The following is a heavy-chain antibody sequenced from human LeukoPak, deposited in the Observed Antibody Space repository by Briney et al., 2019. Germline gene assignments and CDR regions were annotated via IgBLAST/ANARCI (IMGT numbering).Heavy chain of an antibody. J-gene: IGHJ3*02. D-gene: IGHD3-22*01. CDR2: INSDGSST. CDR3: ARDLYYDSSGFSDAFDI. Sequence: GGSLRLSCAASGFTFSSYWMHWVRQAPGKGLVWVSRINSDGSSTSYADSVKGRFTISRDNAKNTLYLQMNSLRAEDTAVYYCARDLYYDSSGFSDAFDIWGQGTMVTVSS. CDR1: GFTFSSYW. V-gene: IGHV3-74*01.